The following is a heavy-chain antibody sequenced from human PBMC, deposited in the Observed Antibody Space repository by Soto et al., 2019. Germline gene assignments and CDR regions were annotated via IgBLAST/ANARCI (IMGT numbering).Heavy chain of an antibody. D-gene: IGHD5-18*01. CDR3: ARDAPYSYGPYFDY. V-gene: IGHV3-21*01. CDR2: ISSSSSYI. J-gene: IGHJ4*02. Sequence: GVLRLSCAASGFTFSSYSMNWVRQAPGKGLEWVSSISSSSSYIYYADSVKGRFTISRDNAKNSLYLQMNSLRAEDTAVYYCARDAPYSYGPYFDYWGQGTLVTVSS. CDR1: GFTFSSYS.